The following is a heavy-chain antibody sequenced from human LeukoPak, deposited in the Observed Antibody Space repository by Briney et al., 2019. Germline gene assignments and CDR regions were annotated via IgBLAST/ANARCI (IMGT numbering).Heavy chain of an antibody. CDR1: GGSISSGSYY. J-gene: IGHJ5*02. V-gene: IGHV4-61*02. CDR2: IYTSGST. Sequence: NAPETLSLTCTVSGGSISSGSYYWSWIRQPAGKGLERIGRIYTSGSTNYNPSHKSRVTISVDTSKNQFSLKLSSVTAADTAVYYCARGRVRWFDPWGQGTLVTVSS. CDR3: ARGRVRWFDP.